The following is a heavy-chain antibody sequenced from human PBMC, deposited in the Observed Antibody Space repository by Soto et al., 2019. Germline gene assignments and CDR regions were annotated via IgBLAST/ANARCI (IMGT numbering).Heavy chain of an antibody. CDR3: ARGQLWEATEYYFDY. J-gene: IGHJ4*02. V-gene: IGHV4-4*02. CDR2: IYHSGST. D-gene: IGHD5-18*01. Sequence: PSETLSLTCAVSGGSISSSNWWSWVRQPPGKGLEWIGEIYHSGSTNYNPSLKSRVTISVDTSKNQFSLKLSSVTAADTAVYYCARGQLWEATEYYFDYWGQGTLVTVSS. CDR1: GGSISSSNW.